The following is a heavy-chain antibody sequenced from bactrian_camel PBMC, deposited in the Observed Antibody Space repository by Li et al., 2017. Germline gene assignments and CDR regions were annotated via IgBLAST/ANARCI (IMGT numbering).Heavy chain of an antibody. CDR1: ADSRC. Sequence: HVQLVESGGGSVQAGGSLRLSCAASADSRCMAWFRQAPGKEREGVALLRTSEGRSTYGDPVKGRFSISQDYIERTLNLQMNSLKLEDTAMYYCAADEFCPLESGGWSVPTGYNYWGQGTQVTVS. J-gene: IGHJ4*01. D-gene: IGHD6*01. V-gene: IGHV3S68*01. CDR2: LRTSEGRS. CDR3: AADEFCPLESGGWSVPTGYNY.